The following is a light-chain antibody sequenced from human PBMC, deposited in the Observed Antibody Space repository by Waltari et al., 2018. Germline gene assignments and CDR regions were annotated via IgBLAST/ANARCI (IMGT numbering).Light chain of an antibody. CDR1: QSVSTNY. J-gene: IGKJ1*01. Sequence: EIVLTQSPGTLSLSPGERASRSCRTSQSVSTNYLAWYQQGPGQAPRLLIYGASSRAIGLPDRFSGSGSGTDFTLTISRLEPEDFAVYYCQQYGTSPRTFGQGTKVEIK. V-gene: IGKV3-20*01. CDR3: QQYGTSPRT. CDR2: GAS.